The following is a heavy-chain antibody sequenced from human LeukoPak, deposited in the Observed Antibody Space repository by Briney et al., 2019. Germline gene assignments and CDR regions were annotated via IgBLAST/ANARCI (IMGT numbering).Heavy chain of an antibody. J-gene: IGHJ4*02. CDR1: GGSISRYY. D-gene: IGHD5-18*01. CDR2: IYYSGST. Sequence: SETLSLTCTVSGGSISRYYWSWIRQPPGKGLEWIGYIYYSGSTNYNPSLKSRVTISVDTSKNQFSLKLSSVTAADTAVYYCARHNVDTAISDYWGQGTLVTVSS. V-gene: IGHV4-59*08. CDR3: ARHNVDTAISDY.